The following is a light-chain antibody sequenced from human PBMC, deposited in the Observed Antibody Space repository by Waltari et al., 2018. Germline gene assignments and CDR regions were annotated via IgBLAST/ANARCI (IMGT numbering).Light chain of an antibody. CDR3: HQYYIPPLT. Sequence: DIVMTQSPDSLAVSLGERATINCKSSQSVLSTSNRQTYIAWYQQKPGQTPRLLINWASTRASGGPDRFSCSGSGTDFTLTVSSLQAEDVAVYYCHQYYIPPLTFGQGTRLEIK. V-gene: IGKV4-1*01. CDR1: QSVLSTSNRQTY. CDR2: WAS. J-gene: IGKJ5*01.